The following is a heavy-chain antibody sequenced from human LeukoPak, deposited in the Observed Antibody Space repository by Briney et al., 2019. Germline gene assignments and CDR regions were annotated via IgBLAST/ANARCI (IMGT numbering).Heavy chain of an antibody. CDR1: GFTFSSYE. J-gene: IGHJ4*02. CDR3: ARARIAAAGTVRGVFDY. CDR2: ISSSGSTI. D-gene: IGHD6-13*01. V-gene: IGHV3-48*03. Sequence: PGGSLRLSCAASGFTFSSYEMNWVRQAPGKGLEWVSYISSSGSTIYYADSVKSRFTISRDNAKNSLYLQMNSLRAEDTAVYYCARARIAAAGTVRGVFDYWGQGTLVTVSS.